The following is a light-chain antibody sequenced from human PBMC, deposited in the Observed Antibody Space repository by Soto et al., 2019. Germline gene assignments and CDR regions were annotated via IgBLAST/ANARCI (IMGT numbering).Light chain of an antibody. CDR1: SSDVGYNH. CDR2: EVS. CDR3: SSYTGSNTVI. J-gene: IGLJ2*01. V-gene: IGLV2-8*01. Sequence: QSVLTQPPSASGSPGQSVTISCTGTSSDVGYNHVSWYQQHPGKVPKVIINEVSKRASGVPDRFSGSKSGNTASLTVSGLQAEDEADYYCSSYTGSNTVIFGGGTKLTVL.